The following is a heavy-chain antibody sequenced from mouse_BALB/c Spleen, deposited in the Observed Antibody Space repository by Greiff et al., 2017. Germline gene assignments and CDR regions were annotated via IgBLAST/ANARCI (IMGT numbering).Heavy chain of an antibody. Sequence: VKLMESGPGLVAPSQSLSITCTVSGFSLSRYSVHWVRQPPGKGLEWLGMIWGGGSTDYNSALKSRLSISKDNSKSQVCLKMNSLQTDDTAMYYCARTDYGSSCWYFDVWGAGTTVTGSS. CDR3: ARTDYGSSCWYFDV. D-gene: IGHD1-1*01. J-gene: IGHJ1*01. CDR1: GFSLSRYS. CDR2: IWGGGST. V-gene: IGHV2-6-4*01.